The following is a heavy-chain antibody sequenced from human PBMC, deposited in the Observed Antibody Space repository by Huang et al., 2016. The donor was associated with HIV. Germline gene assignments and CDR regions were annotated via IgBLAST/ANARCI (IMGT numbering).Heavy chain of an antibody. J-gene: IGHJ6*02. V-gene: IGHV4-39*01. Sequence: LQLQESGPGLVKSSETLSLICTVSGGSISSSSYYWGWIRQPPGEGPEWIGSMYDSGNTYYNPPLKSRVTISVDTSKNQFSLKVNSVTAADTAVYYCARHGRVAGHYYNNMDVWGRGTTVTVSS. CDR3: ARHGRVAGHYYNNMDV. CDR2: MYDSGNT. CDR1: GGSISSSSYY. D-gene: IGHD6-19*01.